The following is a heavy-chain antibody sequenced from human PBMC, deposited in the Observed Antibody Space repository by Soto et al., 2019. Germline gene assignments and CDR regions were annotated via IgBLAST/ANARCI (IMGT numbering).Heavy chain of an antibody. Sequence: QVQLQESGPGLVKPSETLSLTCTVSGGSISSYYWSWIRQPPGKGLEWIGYIYYSGSTNYNPSLNGRVTISVDTSKNQFSLKLSSVTAADTAVYYCARWRENTFDYWGQGTLVTVSS. CDR2: IYYSGST. J-gene: IGHJ4*02. V-gene: IGHV4-59*01. CDR1: GGSISSYY. D-gene: IGHD1-26*01. CDR3: ARWRENTFDY.